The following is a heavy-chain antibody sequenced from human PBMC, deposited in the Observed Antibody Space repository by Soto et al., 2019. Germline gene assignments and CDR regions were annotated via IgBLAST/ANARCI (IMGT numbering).Heavy chain of an antibody. J-gene: IGHJ5*02. CDR3: VSWFDP. CDR1: RFTFTSYA. Sequence: SGVSLRFSCAASRFTFTSYAMSCVRQAPGKGLEWVSAISGSGGSTYYADSVKGRFTIFRDNSKNTLYLQMNSLRAEDTAVYHCVSWFDPSGQGTLVTVSS. CDR2: ISGSGGST. V-gene: IGHV3-23*01.